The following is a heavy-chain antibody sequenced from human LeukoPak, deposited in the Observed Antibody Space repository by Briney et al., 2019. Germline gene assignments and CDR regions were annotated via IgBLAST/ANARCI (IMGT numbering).Heavy chain of an antibody. CDR2: ILGETTT. Sequence: GGSLRLSCAVSGSSVGSNFMTWVRQAPGKGLEWVSLILGETTTTYADSVEGRFTISRDNSKNTLYLQMNRLRAEDTAVYYCVRDKGLRPTERFDSWGQGTLATVSS. V-gene: IGHV3-53*01. J-gene: IGHJ4*02. CDR1: GSSVGSNF. D-gene: IGHD3/OR15-3a*01. CDR3: VRDKGLRPTERFDS.